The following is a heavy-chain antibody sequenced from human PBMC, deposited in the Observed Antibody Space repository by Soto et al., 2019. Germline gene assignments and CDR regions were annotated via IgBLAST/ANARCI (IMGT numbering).Heavy chain of an antibody. CDR1: GGSISSGGYS. CDR3: AREQWGFDS. Sequence: SETLSLTCAVSGGSISSGGYSWSWIRQQPGKGLEWIGYIYYSGSTNHNPSLKSRLSISVDTSKNQFSLELRSVTAADTAVYYCAREQWGFDSWGQGTLVTVSS. J-gene: IGHJ4*02. D-gene: IGHD6-19*01. V-gene: IGHV4-31*11. CDR2: IYYSGST.